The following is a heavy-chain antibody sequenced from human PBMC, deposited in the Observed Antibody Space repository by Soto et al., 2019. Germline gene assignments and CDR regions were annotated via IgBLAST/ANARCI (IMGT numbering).Heavy chain of an antibody. J-gene: IGHJ6*02. V-gene: IGHV1-3*01. CDR1: GYTFTSYA. Sequence: QVQLVQSGAEVKKPGASVKVSCKASGYTFTSYAMHWVRQAPGQRLEWMGWINAGNGKTKYSQMFQGRVTITRDTSASTAYMELSSLRSEDTAVYYCASSYYYDSSGYSSLYYYYGMDVWGQGTTVTVSS. CDR2: INAGNGKT. D-gene: IGHD3-22*01. CDR3: ASSYYYDSSGYSSLYYYYGMDV.